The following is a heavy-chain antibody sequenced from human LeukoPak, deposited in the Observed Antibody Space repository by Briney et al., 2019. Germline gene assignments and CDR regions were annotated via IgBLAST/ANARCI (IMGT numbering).Heavy chain of an antibody. Sequence: GRSLRLSCAASGFTFSSYAMHWVRQAPGKGLEWVAVISYDGSNKYYADSVKGRFTISRDNSKNTLYLQMNSLRAEDTAVYYCARGIPLDCWGQGTLVTVSS. V-gene: IGHV3-30-3*01. CDR2: ISYDGSNK. CDR1: GFTFSSYA. J-gene: IGHJ4*02. CDR3: ARGIPLDC.